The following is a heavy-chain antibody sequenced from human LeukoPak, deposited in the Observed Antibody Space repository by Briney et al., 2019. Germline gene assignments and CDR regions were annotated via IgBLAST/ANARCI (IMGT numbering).Heavy chain of an antibody. Sequence: GGSLRLSCVASKITFSTYAMSWVRQAPGKGLEWVSGIGGSGVHTYYAASVKGRFTISRDNSKRTLNLQMSSLRSEDTAVYYCARNPPNYYDSSGSPYYFDYWGQGTLVTVSS. V-gene: IGHV3-23*01. CDR3: ARNPPNYYDSSGSPYYFDY. D-gene: IGHD3-22*01. CDR1: KITFSTYA. CDR2: IGGSGVHT. J-gene: IGHJ4*02.